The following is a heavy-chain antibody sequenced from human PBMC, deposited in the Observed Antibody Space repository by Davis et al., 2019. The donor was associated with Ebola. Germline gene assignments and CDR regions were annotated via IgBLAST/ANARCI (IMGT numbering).Heavy chain of an antibody. CDR2: ISSSCSTI. V-gene: IGHV3-48*03. CDR1: GFTFSSYE. CDR3: TREGGNDYQYYYYYYGMDV. D-gene: IGHD4-11*01. Sequence: PGGSLRLSCAASGFTFSSYEMNWVRQAPGKGLEWVSYISSSCSTIYYADSVKGRFTISRDNAKNSLYLQMNSLRAEDTAVYYCTREGGNDYQYYYYYYGMDVWGQGTTVTVSS. J-gene: IGHJ6*02.